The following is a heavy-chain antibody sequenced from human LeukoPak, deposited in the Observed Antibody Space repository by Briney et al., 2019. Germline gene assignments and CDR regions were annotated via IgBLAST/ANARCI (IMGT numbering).Heavy chain of an antibody. CDR2: INHSGST. D-gene: IGHD5-12*01. CDR3: ARRGYSAYGLNYYYYMDV. Sequence: SETLSLTCAVYGGSFSGYYWSWIRQPPGKGLEWIGEINHSGSTNYNPSLKSRVTISVDTSKNQFSLKLTSVTAADTAVYYCARRGYSAYGLNYYYYMDVWGKGTTVTASS. V-gene: IGHV4-34*01. J-gene: IGHJ6*03. CDR1: GGSFSGYY.